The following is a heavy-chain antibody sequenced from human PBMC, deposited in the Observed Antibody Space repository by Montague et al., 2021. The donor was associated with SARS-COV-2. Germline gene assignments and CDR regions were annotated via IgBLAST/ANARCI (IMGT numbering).Heavy chain of an antibody. CDR1: GSSFSGYY. CDR3: ARLRDGVVPSPILGVGPFYSYYYIDV. J-gene: IGHJ6*03. Sequence: SETLSLTCAVHGSSFSGYYWNWTRQSPGKGLEWIGEINHGGSTKFSPSLKGRLTISTDTSKNQFSLKLTSVAAADTAVYYCARLRDGVVPSPILGVGPFYSYYYIDVWGRGTPVTVSS. CDR2: INHGGST. V-gene: IGHV4-34*01. D-gene: IGHD3-10*01.